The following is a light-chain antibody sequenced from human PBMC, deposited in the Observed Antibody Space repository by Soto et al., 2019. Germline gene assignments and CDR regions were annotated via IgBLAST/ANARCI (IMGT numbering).Light chain of an antibody. J-gene: IGKJ2*01. CDR3: QQYTNYKKPCM. V-gene: IGKV1-5*01. CDR2: DAS. Sequence: DIRVTQSPPTLSASVGDRVTITCRASQTITTWMAWYQQKPGKAPKLLVYDASTLQSGVATRFSGSGSGTEFTLIISGLQPEDSATYYCQQYTNYKKPCMFGQQTMVDIK. CDR1: QTITTW.